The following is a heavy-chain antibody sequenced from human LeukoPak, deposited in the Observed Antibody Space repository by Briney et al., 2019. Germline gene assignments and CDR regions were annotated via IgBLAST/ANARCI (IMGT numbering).Heavy chain of an antibody. CDR1: GFTVSSNY. J-gene: IGHJ4*02. Sequence: GGSLRLSCAASGFTVSSNYMSWVRQAPGKGLEWVSIIYSGGSTFYADSVKGRFTISRDNAKNTLYLQMNSLRAEDSALYYCARDSHYYDSSGYLDWGQGTLVTVSS. D-gene: IGHD3-22*01. CDR3: ARDSHYYDSSGYLD. V-gene: IGHV3-53*01. CDR2: IYSGGST.